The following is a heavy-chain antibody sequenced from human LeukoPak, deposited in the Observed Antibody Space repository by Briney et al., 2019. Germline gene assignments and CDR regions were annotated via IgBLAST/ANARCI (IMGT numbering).Heavy chain of an antibody. D-gene: IGHD3-22*01. V-gene: IGHV3-7*01. Sequence: GGSLRLSCVASGFSFSSYWMAWVRQAPGKGLEWVANIKHDGSLKFYVDSVKGRFTISRDNAKNSLYLEMNSLRADDTAVYFCASSHDSSGNDWGQGTMVTVSS. J-gene: IGHJ4*02. CDR3: ASSHDSSGND. CDR2: IKHDGSLK. CDR1: GFSFSSYW.